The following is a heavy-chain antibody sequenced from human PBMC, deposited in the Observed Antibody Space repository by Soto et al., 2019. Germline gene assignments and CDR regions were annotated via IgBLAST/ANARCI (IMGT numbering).Heavy chain of an antibody. CDR2: IYSSGGT. CDR3: AGGPNRGY. D-gene: IGHD3-10*01. J-gene: IGHJ4*02. V-gene: IGHV3-66*01. CDR1: GFTVSNNY. Sequence: VQLVESGGDLVQPGGSLRLSCAASGFTVSNNYMSWVRQAPGKGLEWVSLIYSSGGTYYADSVKGRFTISRDNSKNTLYLQMNSLRVEDTAVYYCAGGPNRGYWVQGTLVTVSP.